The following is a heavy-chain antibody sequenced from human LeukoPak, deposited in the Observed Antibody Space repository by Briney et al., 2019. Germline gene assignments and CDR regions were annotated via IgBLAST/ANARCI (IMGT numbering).Heavy chain of an antibody. J-gene: IGHJ6*03. CDR2: TYYRSKWYN. CDR1: GDSVPNKSAA. V-gene: IGHV6-1*01. CDR3: ARDRGRVGIDYYYYMDV. Sequence: SQTLSLTCAISGDSVPNKSAAWNWIRQSPSRGLEWLGRTYYRSKWYNDYAVSVKSRITINPDTSKNQFSLQLNSVTPGDTAVYYCARDRGRVGIDYYYYMDVWGKGTTVTISS. D-gene: IGHD2-15*01.